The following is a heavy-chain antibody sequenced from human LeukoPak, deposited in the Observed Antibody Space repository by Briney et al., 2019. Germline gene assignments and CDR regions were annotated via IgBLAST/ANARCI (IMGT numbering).Heavy chain of an antibody. CDR3: ARALTSPYWYFDL. D-gene: IGHD1-14*01. Sequence: GASVKVSCKASGYTFTGYYMHWVRQAPGQGLEWMGWINPNSGGTNYAQKFQGRVTMTRDTSISTAYMELSRLRSDDTAVYYCARALTSPYWYFDLWGRGTLVTVSS. V-gene: IGHV1-2*02. CDR2: INPNSGGT. CDR1: GYTFTGYY. J-gene: IGHJ2*01.